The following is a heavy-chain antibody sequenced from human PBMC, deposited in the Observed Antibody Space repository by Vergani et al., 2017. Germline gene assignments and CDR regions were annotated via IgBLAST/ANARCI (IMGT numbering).Heavy chain of an antibody. CDR1: GGSMSGYY. CDR2: MYHSGST. J-gene: IGHJ5*02. D-gene: IGHD3-10*01. CDR3: GRVADFYGLGSRLRDL. V-gene: IGHV4-59*01. Sequence: QVQLQESGPGLVKPSQTLSLTCSVSGGSMSGYYWSWIRQPPGKELEWIGYMYHSGSTNYNPSLETRVTISGDTSKNQFSLKLNSVTAADTAVYYCGRVADFYGLGSRLRDLCGQGILVAVSS.